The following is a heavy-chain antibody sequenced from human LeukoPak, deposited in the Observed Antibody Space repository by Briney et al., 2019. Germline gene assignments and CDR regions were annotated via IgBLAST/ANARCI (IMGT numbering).Heavy chain of an antibody. Sequence: GGSLRLSCVGTGFTFSSFAMTWVRQAPGKGLAWVSTITGSGITTLYADSVKGRFTISRDNSNNTLYLQINSLRAEDTAVYYCAKDSSSGDFDYWGQGTLVTVSS. CDR2: ITGSGITT. J-gene: IGHJ4*02. CDR1: GFTFSSFA. V-gene: IGHV3-23*01. D-gene: IGHD3-10*01. CDR3: AKDSSSGDFDY.